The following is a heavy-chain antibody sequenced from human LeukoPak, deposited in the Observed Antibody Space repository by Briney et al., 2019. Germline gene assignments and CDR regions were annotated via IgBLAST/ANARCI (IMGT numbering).Heavy chain of an antibody. CDR1: GYSFTSYW. V-gene: IGHV5-51*01. CDR2: IYPGDSDT. CDR3: ARQSVYGDSYYYYGMDV. D-gene: IGHD4-17*01. Sequence: GESLKIPCKGSGYSFTSYWIGWVRQMPGKGLEWMGIIYPGDSDTRYSPSFQGQVTISADKSISTAYLQWSSLKASDTAMYYCARQSVYGDSYYYYGMDVWGQGTTVTVSS. J-gene: IGHJ6*02.